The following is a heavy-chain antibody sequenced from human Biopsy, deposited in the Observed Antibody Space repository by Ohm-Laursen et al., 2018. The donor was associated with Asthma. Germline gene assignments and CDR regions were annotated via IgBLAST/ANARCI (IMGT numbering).Heavy chain of an antibody. CDR2: LSPMLGRP. J-gene: IGHJ6*02. Sequence: SVKVSCKASGDAFATYTYSWVRQAPGQGLEWLGGLSPMLGRPNYVERFQGRVTITADRSTSTAYMELSSLTIEDTAVYYCSRAVTILQEWSGGMDVWGQGTTVTVSS. V-gene: IGHV1-69*10. CDR3: SRAVTILQEWSGGMDV. CDR1: GDAFATYT. D-gene: IGHD3-3*01.